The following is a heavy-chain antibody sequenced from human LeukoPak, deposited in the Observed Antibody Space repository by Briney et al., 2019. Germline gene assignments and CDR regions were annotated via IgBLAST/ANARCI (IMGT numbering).Heavy chain of an antibody. CDR3: AKDSKYQVLMNSYYGMDV. V-gene: IGHV4-30-2*01. CDR2: IYHSGST. J-gene: IGHJ6*02. CDR1: GGSISSGGYS. Sequence: PSETLSLTCAVSGGSISSGGYSWSWIRQPPGKGLEWIGYIYHSGSTYYNPSLKSRVTISVDRSKNQFSLKLSSVTAADTAVYYCAKDSKYQVLMNSYYGMDVWGQGTTATVSS. D-gene: IGHD2-2*01.